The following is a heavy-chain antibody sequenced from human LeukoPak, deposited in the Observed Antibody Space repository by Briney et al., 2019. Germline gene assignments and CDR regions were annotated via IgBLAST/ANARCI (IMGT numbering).Heavy chain of an antibody. Sequence: SETLSLTCTVSGGSISSGDYHWNWIRQPPGKGLEWIGFIHDSGSTLYNPSLKSRIIISRDVSRNQFSLQLTSVTAADMAVYYCARGFGSGNYYYGWFDPWGQGALVTVSS. J-gene: IGHJ5*02. CDR3: ARGFGSGNYYYGWFDP. CDR1: GGSISSGDYH. CDR2: IHDSGST. V-gene: IGHV4-30-4*01. D-gene: IGHD3-10*01.